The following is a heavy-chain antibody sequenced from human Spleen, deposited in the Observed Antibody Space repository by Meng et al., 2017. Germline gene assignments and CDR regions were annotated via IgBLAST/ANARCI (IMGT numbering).Heavy chain of an antibody. CDR1: GGAFSGYY. J-gene: IGHJ4*02. D-gene: IGHD6-6*01. CDR2: INHSGGT. Sequence: QWQLQQGGAGLLKPSETLSLTCAVFGGAFSGYYWSWIRQPPGKGLEWIGEINHSGGTNYNPSLKSRVTISVDMSKNQFSLKLSSVTAADTAVYYCARGLLLAALRNWGQGTLVTVSS. V-gene: IGHV4-34*01. CDR3: ARGLLLAALRN.